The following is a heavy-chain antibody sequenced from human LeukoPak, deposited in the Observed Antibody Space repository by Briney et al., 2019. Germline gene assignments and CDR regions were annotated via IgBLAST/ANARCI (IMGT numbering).Heavy chain of an antibody. J-gene: IGHJ4*02. CDR3: ARLPLGGIAAAGNYY. Sequence: SETLSLICTVSGGSISSSSYYWGWIRQPPGKGLEWIGSIYYSGSTYYNPSLKSRVAISVDTSKNQFSLKLSSVTAADTAVYYCARLPLGGIAAAGNYYWGQGTLVTVSS. CDR2: IYYSGST. V-gene: IGHV4-39*01. CDR1: GGSISSSSYY. D-gene: IGHD6-13*01.